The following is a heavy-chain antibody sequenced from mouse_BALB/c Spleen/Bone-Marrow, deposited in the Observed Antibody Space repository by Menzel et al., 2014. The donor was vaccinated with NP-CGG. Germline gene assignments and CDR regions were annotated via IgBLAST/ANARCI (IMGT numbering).Heavy chain of an antibody. CDR3: ARDDGNYHCFDY. CDR2: IRDKANGYTT. D-gene: IGHD2-1*01. Sequence: EVKVVESGGGLVQPGGSLILSCATSGFTFTDYYMSWVRQPPGRALEWLGFIRDKANGYTTEYSASVKGRFTISRDNSQSIVYLQMNTLRTEDSATYYCARDDGNYHCFDYWGQGTTLTVSS. J-gene: IGHJ2*01. V-gene: IGHV7-3*02. CDR1: GFTFTDYY.